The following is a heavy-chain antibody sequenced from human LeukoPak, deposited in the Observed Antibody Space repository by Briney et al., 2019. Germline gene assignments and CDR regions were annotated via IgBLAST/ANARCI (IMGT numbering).Heavy chain of an antibody. CDR3: ARDRITGTTVGAFDI. Sequence: SETLSLTCAVSGGSISSGGYSWSWIRQPPGKGLEWIGYIYHSESTYYNPSLKSRVTISVDRSKNQFSLKLSSVTAADTAVYYCARDRITGTTVGAFDIWGQGTMVTVSS. J-gene: IGHJ3*02. CDR1: GGSISSGGYS. CDR2: IYHSEST. D-gene: IGHD1-7*01. V-gene: IGHV4-30-2*01.